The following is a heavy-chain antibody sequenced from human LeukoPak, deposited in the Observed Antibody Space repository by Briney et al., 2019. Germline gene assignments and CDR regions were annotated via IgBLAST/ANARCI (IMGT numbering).Heavy chain of an antibody. CDR1: GGSFSGFY. J-gene: IGHJ2*01. V-gene: IGHV4-34*01. Sequence: SETLSLTCAVHGGSFSGFYWSWIRQPPGKGLEWIGEINHSGSTNYNPSLKSRVTISVDTSKNQFSLKLNAVTAADTAVYYCARHQGVVDLWGRGSLVTVSS. CDR3: ARHQGVVDL. D-gene: IGHD3-3*01. CDR2: INHSGST.